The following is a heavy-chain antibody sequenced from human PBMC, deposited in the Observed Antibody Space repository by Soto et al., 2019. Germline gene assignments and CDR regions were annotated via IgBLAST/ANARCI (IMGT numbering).Heavy chain of an antibody. J-gene: IGHJ4*02. D-gene: IGHD1-26*01. CDR3: TTGGIVVGTGGLFDN. Sequence: PGGSLRLSCETSGFTFTLAWMSWVRQAPGKGRECVGRIKSNKNGGTTDYAASVRGIFTISREYSNSTLLLQVNSVQIDDTPVYYCTTGGIVVGTGGLFDNWWQRALVTVSS. V-gene: IGHV3-15*01. CDR2: IKSNKNGGTT. CDR1: GFTFTLAW.